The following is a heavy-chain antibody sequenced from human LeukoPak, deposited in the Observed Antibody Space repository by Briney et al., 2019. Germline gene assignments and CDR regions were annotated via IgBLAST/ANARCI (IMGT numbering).Heavy chain of an antibody. Sequence: ASVKVSCKASGYTFTSHDINWVRQATGQGLEWMGRLNPDSGYTGSAQKFQGRVTMTRDTSISTAYMELSSLRSEDTAVYYCARADGGNSPGYYYGLDVWGQGTTVTVPS. J-gene: IGHJ6*02. CDR2: LNPDSGYT. CDR1: GYTFTSHD. V-gene: IGHV1-8*01. D-gene: IGHD4-23*01. CDR3: ARADGGNSPGYYYGLDV.